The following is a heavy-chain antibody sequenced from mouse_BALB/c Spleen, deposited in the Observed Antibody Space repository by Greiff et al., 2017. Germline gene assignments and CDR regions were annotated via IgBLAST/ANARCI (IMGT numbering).Heavy chain of an antibody. D-gene: IGHD1-2*01. CDR1: GYTFTDYN. Sequence: EVQLQQSGPELVKPGASVKISCKASGYTFTDYNMHWVKQSHGKSLEWIGYIYPYNGGTGYNQKFKSKATLTVDNSSSTAYMELRSLTSEDSAVYYCASLHLAYWGQGTLVTVSA. V-gene: IGHV1S29*02. CDR3: ASLHLAY. CDR2: IYPYNGGT. J-gene: IGHJ3*01.